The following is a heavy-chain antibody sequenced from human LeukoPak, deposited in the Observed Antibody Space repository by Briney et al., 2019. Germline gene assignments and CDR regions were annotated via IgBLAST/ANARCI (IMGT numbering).Heavy chain of an antibody. CDR1: GFTFSSYG. CDR2: ISYDGSNK. J-gene: IGHJ4*02. Sequence: GRSLRLSCAASGFTFSSYGMHWVRQAPGKGLEWVAVISYDGSNKYYADSVKGRFTISRDNSKNTLYLQMNSLRAEDTAVYYCAKDGGQYWGQGTLVTVSS. CDR3: AKDGGQY. V-gene: IGHV3-30*18. D-gene: IGHD3-10*01.